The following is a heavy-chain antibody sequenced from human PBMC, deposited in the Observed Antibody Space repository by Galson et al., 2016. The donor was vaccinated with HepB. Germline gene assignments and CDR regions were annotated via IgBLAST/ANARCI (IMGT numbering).Heavy chain of an antibody. CDR2: ISNDGSKI. CDR1: GLTFTIYA. D-gene: IGHD3-10*01. J-gene: IGHJ4*02. V-gene: IGHV3-30-3*01. Sequence: SLRLSCAASGLTFTIYAMHWVRQAPGKGLEWVALISNDGSKIYYADSVKGRFTISRDDSTDTLNLQMSSMRSEDTAMYYCARDNPGSIDYWGQGTLVTVSP. CDR3: ARDNPGSIDY.